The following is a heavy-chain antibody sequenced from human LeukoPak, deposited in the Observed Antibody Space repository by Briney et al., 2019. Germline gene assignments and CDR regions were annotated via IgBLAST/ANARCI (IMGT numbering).Heavy chain of an antibody. CDR2: IIPIFGTA. CDR1: GGTFSSYA. J-gene: IGHJ6*02. Sequence: ASVKVSCKASGGTFSSYAISWVRQAPGQGLEWMAGIIPIFGTANYAQKFQGRVTITVDESTSTAYMELSSLRSEDTAVYYCAREGFPPKISDFWSGLGPYYYYGMDVWGQGTTVTVSS. V-gene: IGHV1-69*13. CDR3: AREGFPPKISDFWSGLGPYYYYGMDV. D-gene: IGHD3-3*01.